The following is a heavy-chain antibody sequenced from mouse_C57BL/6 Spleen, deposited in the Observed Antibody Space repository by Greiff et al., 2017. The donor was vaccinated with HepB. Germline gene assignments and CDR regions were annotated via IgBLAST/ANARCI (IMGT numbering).Heavy chain of an antibody. CDR2: INPNNGGT. D-gene: IGHD3-2*02. CDR3: ASGAQGFAY. J-gene: IGHJ3*01. V-gene: IGHV1-18*01. CDR1: GYTFTDYN. Sequence: EVQLQQSGPELVKPGASVKIPCKASGYTFTDYNMDWVKQSHGKSLEWIGDINPNNGGTIYNQKFKGKATLTVDKSSSTAYMELRSLTSEDTAVYYCASGAQGFAYWGQGTLVTVSA.